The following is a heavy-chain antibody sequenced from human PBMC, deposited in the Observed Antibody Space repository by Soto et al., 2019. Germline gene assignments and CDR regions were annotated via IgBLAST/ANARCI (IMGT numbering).Heavy chain of an antibody. V-gene: IGHV4-59*12. J-gene: IGHJ5*02. CDR3: ERGAGNP. CDR1: GGSTSPYY. CDR2: IYYGGSI. Sequence: PSEILSLTCTVSGGSTSPYYWRCIRQPAGEGLEWVEYIYYGGSISYNPSLKCRVTISVDTSKNQFSLKLSSVTAEDTAVYYCERGAGNPGGQGTLVNVSS.